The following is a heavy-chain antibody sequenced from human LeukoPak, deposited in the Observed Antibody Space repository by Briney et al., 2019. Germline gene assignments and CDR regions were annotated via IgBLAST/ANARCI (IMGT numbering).Heavy chain of an antibody. Sequence: SVKVSCKASGGTFSSYAISWVRQAPGQGLEWMGGIIPIFGTANYAQKFQGRVTIAADESTTTAYMELSSLRSEDTAVYYCARDSEQWLVRGSRPHFDYWGQGTLVTVSS. CDR3: ARDSEQWLVRGSRPHFDY. D-gene: IGHD6-19*01. CDR2: IIPIFGTA. J-gene: IGHJ4*02. CDR1: GGTFSSYA. V-gene: IGHV1-69*13.